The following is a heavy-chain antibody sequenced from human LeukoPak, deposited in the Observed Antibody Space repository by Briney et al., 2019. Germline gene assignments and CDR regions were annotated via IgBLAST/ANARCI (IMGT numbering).Heavy chain of an antibody. CDR3: ARSPRFLGFGEIPEIIYYFDY. CDR1: GYTFTGYY. V-gene: IGHV1-2*02. J-gene: IGHJ4*02. Sequence: PLASVKVSCKASGYTFTGYYMHWVRQAPGQGLEWMGWINPNSGGTNYAQKFQGRVTMTTDTSTNTAYMELRSLRSDDTAVYYCARSPRFLGFGEIPEIIYYFDYWGQGTLITVSS. D-gene: IGHD3-10*01. CDR2: INPNSGGT.